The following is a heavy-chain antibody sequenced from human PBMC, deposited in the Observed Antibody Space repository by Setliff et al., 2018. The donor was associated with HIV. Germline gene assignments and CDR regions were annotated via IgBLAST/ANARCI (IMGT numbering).Heavy chain of an antibody. CDR2: IIPILGTA. V-gene: IGHV1-69*11. Sequence: SVKVSCKASGGTFNNYAISWLRQAPGQGLVWMGKIIPILGTANYAQRFQGRVTMTADESTSTVYMELNSLSSEDTAMYYCARDESRGDWESFGYWGQGTRVTVSS. J-gene: IGHJ4*02. CDR3: ARDESRGDWESFGY. D-gene: IGHD2-21*01. CDR1: GGTFNNYA.